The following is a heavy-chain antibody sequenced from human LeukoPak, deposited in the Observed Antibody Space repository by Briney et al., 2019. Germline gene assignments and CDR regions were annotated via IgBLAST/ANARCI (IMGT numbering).Heavy chain of an antibody. CDR3: ARDPRRTYDY. CDR2: INPSSGDT. V-gene: IGHV1-2*02. Sequence: DSLKVSCKASGYSFTAAYNIHWLRQAPGQGPEFMGWINPSSGDTRYAQKFQGRVTVTRDTVISTAYMELSSLTSDDTAVYYCARDPRRTYDYWGRGTLVTVSS. J-gene: IGHJ4*02. D-gene: IGHD5-12*01. CDR1: GYSFTAAYN.